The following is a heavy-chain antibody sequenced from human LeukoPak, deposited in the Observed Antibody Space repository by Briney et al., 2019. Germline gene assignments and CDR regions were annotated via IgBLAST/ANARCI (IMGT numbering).Heavy chain of an antibody. V-gene: IGHV3-15*01. Sequence: GGSLRLSCAASGFTFSNAWMSWVRQAPGKGLEWVGRIKSKTDGGTTDYAAPAKGRFTISRDDSKNTLYLQMNSLKTGDTAVYYCTTGGYDEYFDYWGQGTLVTVSS. CDR2: IKSKTDGGTT. J-gene: IGHJ4*02. CDR3: TTGGYDEYFDY. D-gene: IGHD5-12*01. CDR1: GFTFSNAW.